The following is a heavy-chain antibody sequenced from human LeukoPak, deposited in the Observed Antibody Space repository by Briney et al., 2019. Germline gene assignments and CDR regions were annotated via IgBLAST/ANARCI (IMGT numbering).Heavy chain of an antibody. Sequence: SETLSLTCTVSGGSISSYYWSWLRQPPGKGPEWIGYIYYSGSTNYNPSLKSRVTISIDTSKNQFSLKPSSVTAADTAVYYCARRAYSSGYYFFDFWGQGTLVTVSS. V-gene: IGHV4-59*01. CDR3: ARRAYSSGYYFFDF. J-gene: IGHJ4*02. CDR1: GGSISSYY. CDR2: IYYSGST. D-gene: IGHD3-22*01.